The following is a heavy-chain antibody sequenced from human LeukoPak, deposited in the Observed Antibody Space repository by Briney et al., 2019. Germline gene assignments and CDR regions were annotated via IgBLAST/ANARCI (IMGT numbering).Heavy chain of an antibody. CDR1: GFTFSSYG. V-gene: IGHV3-30*03. D-gene: IGHD3-10*01. CDR2: ISYDGSNK. J-gene: IGHJ4*02. CDR3: ARGDNFYGSTPLDY. Sequence: PGGSLRLSCAAPGFTFSSYGMHWVRQAPGKGLEWVAVISYDGSNKFYADSVKGRFTISRDNSKSTLYLQMNSLRAEDTAVYYCARGDNFYGSTPLDYWGQGTLVTVSS.